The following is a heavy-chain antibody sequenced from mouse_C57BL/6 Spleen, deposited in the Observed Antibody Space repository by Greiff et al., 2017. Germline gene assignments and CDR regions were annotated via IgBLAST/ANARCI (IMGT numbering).Heavy chain of an antibody. CDR2: IYPSDSET. Sequence: QVQLQQPGAELVRPGSSVKLSCKASGYTFTSYWMDWVKQRPGQGLEWIGNIYPSDSETHYNQKFKDKATLTVDKSSSTAYMQLSSLTSEDSAVYYCARGDYEGAMDYWGQGTSVTVSS. V-gene: IGHV1-61*01. J-gene: IGHJ4*01. CDR3: ARGDYEGAMDY. D-gene: IGHD2-4*01. CDR1: GYTFTSYW.